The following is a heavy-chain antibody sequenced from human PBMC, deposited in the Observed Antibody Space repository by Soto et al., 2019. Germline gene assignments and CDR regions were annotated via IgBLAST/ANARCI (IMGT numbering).Heavy chain of an antibody. CDR2: IIPIFGTA. V-gene: IGHV1-69*01. J-gene: IGHJ3*02. CDR1: GGTFSSYA. CDR3: ARDPPRDGYNPNYDAFDI. D-gene: IGHD5-12*01. Sequence: QVQLVQSGAEVKKPGSSVKVSCKASGGTFSSYAISWVRQAPGQGLEWMGGIIPIFGTANYAQKFQGRVTITVDESTSTAYMELSSLRSEDTGVYYCARDPPRDGYNPNYDAFDIWGQGTMVTVSS.